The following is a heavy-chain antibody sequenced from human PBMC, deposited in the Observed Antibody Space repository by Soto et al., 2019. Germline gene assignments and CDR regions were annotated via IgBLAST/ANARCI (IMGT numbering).Heavy chain of an antibody. CDR3: ARVYGDYIASQYYYYGMDV. D-gene: IGHD4-17*01. CDR2: IYHSGST. Sequence: QVQLQESGPGLVKPSGTLSLTCAVSGGSISSSNWWSWVRQPPGKGLEWIGEIYHSGSTNYNPSLKSRVTISVDKSKNQFSLKLSSVTAADTAVYYCARVYGDYIASQYYYYGMDVWGQGTTVTVSS. J-gene: IGHJ6*02. V-gene: IGHV4-4*02. CDR1: GGSISSSNW.